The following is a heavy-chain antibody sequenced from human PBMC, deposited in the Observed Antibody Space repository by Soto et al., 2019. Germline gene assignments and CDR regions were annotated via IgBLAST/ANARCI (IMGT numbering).Heavy chain of an antibody. CDR2: VSGYNGHT. CDR3: ARLVAPTSSETWFDP. D-gene: IGHD1-26*01. CDR1: GYTFLSYG. J-gene: IGHJ5*02. V-gene: IGHV1-18*01. Sequence: QVKLEQSGGEVKKPGASVKVSCKASGYTFLSYGITWVRQAPGQGLEWMGWVSGYNGHTNYAQKFQGRVTMTRDMSTATAYMELRNLRSDATAVYYCARLVAPTSSETWFDPWGQGTLVTVSA.